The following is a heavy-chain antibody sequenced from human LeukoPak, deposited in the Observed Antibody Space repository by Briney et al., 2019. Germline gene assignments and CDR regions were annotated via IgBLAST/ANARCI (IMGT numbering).Heavy chain of an antibody. CDR1: GGIFSSYE. D-gene: IGHD1-1*01. CDR2: IIPIFGTA. CDR3: ATDLVWGTKGGDY. V-gene: IGHV1-69*13. Sequence: GASVKVSCKASGGIFSSYEINWVRQAPGQGLEWMGGIIPIFGTANYAQKFQGRVTITADESTSTAYMELSSLRSEDTAVYYCATDLVWGTKGGDYWGQGTLVTVSS. J-gene: IGHJ4*02.